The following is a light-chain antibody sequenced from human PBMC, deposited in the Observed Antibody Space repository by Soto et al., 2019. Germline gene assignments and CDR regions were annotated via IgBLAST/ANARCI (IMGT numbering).Light chain of an antibody. J-gene: IGKJ1*01. CDR1: QSVSSN. Sequence: EIVLTQSPATLSVSPGERATLSCRASQSVSSNFACYQQKPGQAPRLLIYDASTRATGIPARFSGSGSGTEFTLTISSLQSEDFAVYYCQQYKKWPRTFGHGTKVDNK. V-gene: IGKV3-15*01. CDR3: QQYKKWPRT. CDR2: DAS.